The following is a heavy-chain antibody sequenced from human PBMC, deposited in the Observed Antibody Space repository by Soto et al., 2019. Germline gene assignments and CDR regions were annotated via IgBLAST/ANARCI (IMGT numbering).Heavy chain of an antibody. CDR3: LVVAAATREDY. Sequence: EVQLVESGGGLVQPGGSPRLSCAASGFTFSSYWMHWVRQAPGKGLVWVSRINSDGSSTSYADSVKGRFTISRDNAKNTRYLQMNSLRAEDTAVYYCLVVAAATREDYWGQGTLVTVSS. CDR1: GFTFSSYW. D-gene: IGHD2-15*01. CDR2: INSDGSST. J-gene: IGHJ4*02. V-gene: IGHV3-74*01.